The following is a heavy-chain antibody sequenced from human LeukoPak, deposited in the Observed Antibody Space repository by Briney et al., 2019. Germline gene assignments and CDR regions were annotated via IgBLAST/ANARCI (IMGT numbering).Heavy chain of an antibody. V-gene: IGHV4-4*07. D-gene: IGHD6-19*01. Sequence: SETLSLTCTVSGGSISSYFWSWIRQPAGKGLEWIGRIYTSGSTNYNPSLKSRVTMSVDTSKNQFSLKLSSVTAADTAIYYCARDQKGFSRGWYEDYWGQGTLVTVSS. J-gene: IGHJ4*02. CDR2: IYTSGST. CDR3: ARDQKGFSRGWYEDY. CDR1: GGSISSYF.